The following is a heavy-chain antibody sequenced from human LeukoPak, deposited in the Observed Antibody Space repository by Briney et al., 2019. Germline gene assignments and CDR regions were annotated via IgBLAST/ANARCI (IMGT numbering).Heavy chain of an antibody. CDR1: GGSISSYY. J-gene: IGHJ3*02. CDR2: IYYSGST. CDR3: ARRYCSGGSCYDAFDI. D-gene: IGHD2-15*01. Sequence: SETLSLTCTVSGGSISSYYCSWIRQPPGKGLEWIGNIYYSGSTYYNPSLKSRVTISVDTSKNQFSLKLSSVTAADTAVYYCARRYCSGGSCYDAFDIWGQGTMVTVSS. V-gene: IGHV4-59*04.